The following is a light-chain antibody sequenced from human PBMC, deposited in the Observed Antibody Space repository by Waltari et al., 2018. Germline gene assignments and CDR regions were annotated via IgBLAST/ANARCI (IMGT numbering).Light chain of an antibody. CDR1: QSDTRAV. Sequence: EIVLTQSPGTLSLSPGESATLSCRTSQSDTRAVAWYQQKPGQAPRLLIYGASNRATGSPDRFSGSRSGTYFSLTISSLEPEDFAVYSGQNYLRLPVTFGQGTKVEVK. CDR3: QNYLRLPVT. CDR2: GAS. J-gene: IGKJ1*01. V-gene: IGKV3-20*01.